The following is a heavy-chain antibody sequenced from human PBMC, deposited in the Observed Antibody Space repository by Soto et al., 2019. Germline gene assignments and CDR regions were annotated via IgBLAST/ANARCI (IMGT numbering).Heavy chain of an antibody. CDR2: IIPIFGTA. D-gene: IGHD1-26*01. V-gene: IGHV1-69*13. Sequence: GASVKVSCKASGGTFSSYAISWVRQAPGQGLEWMGGIIPIFGTANYAQKFQGRVTITADESTSTAYMELSSLRSEDTAVYYCAREGGVGATRFYFDYWGQGTLVTSPQ. J-gene: IGHJ4*02. CDR3: AREGGVGATRFYFDY. CDR1: GGTFSSYA.